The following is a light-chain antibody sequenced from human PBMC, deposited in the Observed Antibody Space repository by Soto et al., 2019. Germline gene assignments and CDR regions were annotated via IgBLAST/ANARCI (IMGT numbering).Light chain of an antibody. CDR1: QGISSW. CDR3: QQANSFPFT. Sequence: DIQMTQSPSSVSASVGDRVTITCRASQGISSWLAWYQQKPGKAPKLLIYAASSLQSGVPSRFSGSGSGTDFTFTIRSLHPENFPISYCQQANSFPFTFGPGTKWISN. V-gene: IGKV1-12*01. CDR2: AAS. J-gene: IGKJ3*01.